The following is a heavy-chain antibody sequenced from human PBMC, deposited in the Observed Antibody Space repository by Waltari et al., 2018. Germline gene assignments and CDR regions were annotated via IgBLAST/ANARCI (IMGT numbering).Heavy chain of an antibody. V-gene: IGHV3-48*04. J-gene: IGHJ5*02. CDR2: ISRHXNTV. CDR1: ALPFSAAS. D-gene: IGHD6-25*01. CDR3: ARRMRQRVDX. Sequence: EMQXVXSGGXLVQPVGSLXLYCAATALPFSAASMNWVRQAPGKGXEWISXISRHXNTVYYVDSVXGRFTISRDNAKKSLYLXMSSRRADXTAVYXCARRMRQRVDXWGQGTLVTVSS.